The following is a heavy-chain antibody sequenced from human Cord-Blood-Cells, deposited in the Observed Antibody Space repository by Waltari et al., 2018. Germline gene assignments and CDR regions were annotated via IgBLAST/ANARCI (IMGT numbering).Heavy chain of an antibody. V-gene: IGHV6-1*01. CDR2: TYYRSKWYN. Sequence: QVQLQQSGPGLATPSKTLSLTCAISGGSVSSNSAAWNWNRQSPSRGLEWLGRTYYRSKWYNDYAVSVKSRITINPDTSKNQFSLQLNSVTPEDTAVYYCARESYHYYYYVDVWGKGTTVTVSS. J-gene: IGHJ6*03. CDR3: ARESYHYYYYVDV. CDR1: GGSVSSNSAA.